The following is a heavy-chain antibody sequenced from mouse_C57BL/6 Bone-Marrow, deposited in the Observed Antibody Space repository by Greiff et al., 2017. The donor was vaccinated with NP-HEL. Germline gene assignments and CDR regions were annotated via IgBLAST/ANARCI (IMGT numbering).Heavy chain of an antibody. CDR2: IDPSDSYT. Sequence: QVQLQQSGAELVMPGASVKLSCKASGYTFTSYWMHWVKQRPGQGLEWIGEIDPSDSYTNYNQKFKGKSTLTVDKSSSTAYMQLSSLTSEDSAVYYCARSVYYGTHYYAMDYWGQGTSVTVSS. D-gene: IGHD2-1*01. CDR3: ARSVYYGTHYYAMDY. CDR1: GYTFTSYW. J-gene: IGHJ4*01. V-gene: IGHV1-69*01.